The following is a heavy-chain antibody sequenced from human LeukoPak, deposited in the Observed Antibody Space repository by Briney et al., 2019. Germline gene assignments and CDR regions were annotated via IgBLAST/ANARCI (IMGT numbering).Heavy chain of an antibody. CDR1: GGSFSSSSYY. Sequence: SETLSLTCTVSGGSFSSSSYYWGWIRQPPGKGLEWIGSIYYSGSTYYNPSLKSRVTISVDTSKNQFSLKLSSVTAADTAVYYCARVVPSNYDFGLERYYYYGMDVWGQGTTVTVSS. CDR3: ARVVPSNYDFGLERYYYYGMDV. D-gene: IGHD4-11*01. J-gene: IGHJ6*02. CDR2: IYYSGST. V-gene: IGHV4-39*07.